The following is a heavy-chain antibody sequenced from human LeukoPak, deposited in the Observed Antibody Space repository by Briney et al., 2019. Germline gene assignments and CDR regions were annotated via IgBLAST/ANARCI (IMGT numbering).Heavy chain of an antibody. V-gene: IGHV4-59*08. Sequence: PSETLSLTCTVSGGSITYYYWSWIRQPPGKGLEWIGYSHYSGTTNYNPSLKSRVTISVDTSKNQFSLRMTSVTAADTAVYYCARLSGTTWRDRFDPWGQGTLVTVSS. CDR2: SHYSGTT. CDR3: ARLSGTTWRDRFDP. J-gene: IGHJ5*02. CDR1: GGSITYYY. D-gene: IGHD1-14*01.